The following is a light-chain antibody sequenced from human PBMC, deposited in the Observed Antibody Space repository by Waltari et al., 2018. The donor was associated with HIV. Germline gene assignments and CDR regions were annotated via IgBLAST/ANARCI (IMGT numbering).Light chain of an antibody. CDR3: QQYSSWPWT. V-gene: IGKV3-15*01. CDR1: SIVNSY. Sequence: IVLTQSPATLSLSPGERGPLTIRPTSIVNSYLAWYQQKPGQAPSLLIYGASTRATAIPPRFSGRASGTEFTLTIGGLQSEDFAVYYCQQYSSWPWTFGQGTKVEIK. J-gene: IGKJ1*01. CDR2: GAS.